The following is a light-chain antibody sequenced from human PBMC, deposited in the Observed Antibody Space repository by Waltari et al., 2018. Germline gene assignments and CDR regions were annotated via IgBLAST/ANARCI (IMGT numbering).Light chain of an antibody. CDR2: GKN. Sequence: SSELTQDPTMSVALGQTVRITCQGDSLRTYYGSWCRQKPEQAPILVIYGKNNRPSGIPDRFSASSSGNTASLTITGAQAEDEAVYYCNSRDISGDVIFGGGTKLTVL. CDR3: NSRDISGDVI. V-gene: IGLV3-19*01. J-gene: IGLJ2*01. CDR1: SLRTYY.